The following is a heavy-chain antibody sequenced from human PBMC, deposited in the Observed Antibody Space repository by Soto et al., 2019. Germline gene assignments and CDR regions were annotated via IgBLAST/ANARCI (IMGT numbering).Heavy chain of an antibody. J-gene: IGHJ4*02. V-gene: IGHV4-39*01. CDR3: ARNEHIAAAGLFGY. CDR1: GGSISSSSYY. CDR2: IYYSGST. D-gene: IGHD6-13*01. Sequence: PSETLSLTCTVSGGSISSSSYYWGWIRQPPGKGLEWIGSIYYSGSTYYNPSLKSRVTISVDTSKNQFSLKLSSVTAADTAVYYCARNEHIAAAGLFGYWGQGTLVTVSS.